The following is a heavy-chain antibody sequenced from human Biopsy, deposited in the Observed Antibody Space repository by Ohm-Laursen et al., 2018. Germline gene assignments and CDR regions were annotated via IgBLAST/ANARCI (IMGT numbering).Heavy chain of an antibody. J-gene: IGHJ4*02. Sequence: SLRLSCTASGFTLSYYSMTWVRQAPGKGLEWVSSIRSGGDYMFYADSVKGRFTISRDNAKNSLYLQMNSLRAEDTAVYYCARDQRGPSLLEAKLTSNYFDYWGRGSLVTVSS. CDR1: GFTLSYYS. CDR2: IRSGGDYM. V-gene: IGHV3-21*01. D-gene: IGHD1-1*01. CDR3: ARDQRGPSLLEAKLTSNYFDY.